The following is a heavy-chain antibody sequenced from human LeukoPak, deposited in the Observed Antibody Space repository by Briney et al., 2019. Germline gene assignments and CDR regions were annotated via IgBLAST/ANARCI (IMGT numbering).Heavy chain of an antibody. Sequence: ASVKVSCKASGYTFTDSYLHWLRQAPGQGLEWMGWMNCNNGDTKYAQKFQGRVTMTRETSISTAYMELSRLESDDTAVYYCARAFRGPKYKGKKWGQGTLVTVSS. J-gene: IGHJ4*02. D-gene: IGHD3-16*01. V-gene: IGHV1-2*02. CDR1: GYTFTDSY. CDR3: ARAFRGPKYKGKK. CDR2: MNCNNGDT.